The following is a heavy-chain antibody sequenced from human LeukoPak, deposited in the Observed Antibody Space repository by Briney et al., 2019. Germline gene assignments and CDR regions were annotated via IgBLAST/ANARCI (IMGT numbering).Heavy chain of an antibody. CDR3: ARDVATTGWYTFDY. D-gene: IGHD6-19*01. V-gene: IGHV6-1*01. CDR2: TYYRCKWSA. CDR1: GDSVHSTNGA. J-gene: IGHJ4*02. Sequence: ASQTLSLTCAISGDSVHSTNGAWNWLRQPPSRGLEWLGRTYYRCKWSAEYAVSVTCRITISPDTSNNQFSLHLSSVTPEDTAVYYCARDVATTGWYTFDYWGQGTLVTVSA.